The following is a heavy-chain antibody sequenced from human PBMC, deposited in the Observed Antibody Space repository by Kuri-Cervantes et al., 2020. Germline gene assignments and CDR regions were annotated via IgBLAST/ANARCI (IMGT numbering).Heavy chain of an antibody. V-gene: IGHV3-74*01. CDR2: INSDGSST. D-gene: IGHD2-21*02. J-gene: IGHJ4*02. CDR3: ARGGGFVVVTAGDY. CDR1: GFTFSSYW. Sequence: GGSLRLSCAASGFTFSSYWIHWVRQAPGKGLVWVSRINSDGSSTSYADSVKGRFTISRDNAKNSLYLQMNSLRDEDTAVYYCARGGGFVVVTAGDYWGQGTLVTVSS.